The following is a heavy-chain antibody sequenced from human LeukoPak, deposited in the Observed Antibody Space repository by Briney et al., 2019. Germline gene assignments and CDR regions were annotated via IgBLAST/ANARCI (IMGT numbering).Heavy chain of an antibody. CDR3: ARGNVLLWFRELFAGDWFDP. Sequence: WASVKVSCKASGYTFTGYYMHWVRQAPGQGLEWMGWINPNSGGTNYAQKFQGRVTMTRDTSISTAYMELSRLRSDDTAVYYCARGNVLLWFRELFAGDWFDPWGQGTLVTVSS. CDR1: GYTFTGYY. CDR2: INPNSGGT. J-gene: IGHJ5*02. D-gene: IGHD3-10*01. V-gene: IGHV1-2*02.